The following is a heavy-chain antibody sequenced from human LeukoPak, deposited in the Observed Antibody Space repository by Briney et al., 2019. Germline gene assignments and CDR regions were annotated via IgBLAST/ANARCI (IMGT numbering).Heavy chain of an antibody. V-gene: IGHV4-34*01. CDR3: ARLDDSSGYID. CDR2: INHSGST. Sequence: PSETLSLTCAVYGGSFSGYYWSWIRQPPGKGLEWIGEINHSGSTNYNPSLKSRVTISVDTSKNQFSLKLSSVTAADTAVYYCARLDDSSGYIDWGQGTLVTVSS. CDR1: GGSFSGYY. J-gene: IGHJ4*02. D-gene: IGHD3-22*01.